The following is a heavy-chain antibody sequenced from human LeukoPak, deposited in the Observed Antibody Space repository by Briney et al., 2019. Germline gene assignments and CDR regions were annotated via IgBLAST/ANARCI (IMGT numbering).Heavy chain of an antibody. CDR2: IIPIFGTA. J-gene: IGHJ4*02. D-gene: IGHD5-18*01. CDR3: ARDNSDTAMLAYFDY. V-gene: IGHV1-69*13. Sequence: ASVKVSCKASGYTFTSYGISWVRQAPGQGLEWMGGIIPIFGTANYAQKFQGRVTITADESTSTAYMELSSLRSEDTAVYYCARDNSDTAMLAYFDYWGQGTLVTVSS. CDR1: GYTFTSYG.